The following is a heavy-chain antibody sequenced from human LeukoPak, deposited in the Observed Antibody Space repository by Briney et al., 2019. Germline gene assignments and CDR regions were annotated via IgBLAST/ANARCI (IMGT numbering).Heavy chain of an antibody. V-gene: IGHV1-69*05. CDR2: IIPIFGTA. CDR3: ASVGYCSGGSCYSVLGFFDY. Sequence: SVKVSCKASGGTFSSYAISWVRQAPGQGLEWMGRIIPIFGTANYAQKFQGRVTITTDESTSTAYMELSSLRSEDTAVYYCASVGYCSGGSCYSVLGFFDYWGQGTLVTVSS. J-gene: IGHJ4*02. D-gene: IGHD2-15*01. CDR1: GGTFSSYA.